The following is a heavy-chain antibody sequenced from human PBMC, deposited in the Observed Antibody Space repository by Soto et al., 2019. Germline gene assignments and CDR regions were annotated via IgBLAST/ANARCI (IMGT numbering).Heavy chain of an antibody. D-gene: IGHD3-10*01. V-gene: IGHV3-23*01. J-gene: IGHJ5*02. CDR3: AKDAVAYNGEWDWFDL. CDR1: VFTFKNFA. Sequence: EVQLLESGGGLLNPGGSLRLSFAASVFTFKNFAVSWVRKLQVKGWEWVSAIGGIGSSANYADSVKGRFTVSRDDSKSTLYLQMSGLRVDDTALYYCAKDAVAYNGEWDWFDLWGQGTLVTVSS. CDR2: IGGIGSSA.